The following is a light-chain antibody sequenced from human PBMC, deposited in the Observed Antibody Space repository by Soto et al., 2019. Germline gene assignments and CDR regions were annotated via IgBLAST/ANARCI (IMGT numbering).Light chain of an antibody. J-gene: IGLJ2*01. V-gene: IGLV2-14*01. CDR3: SSYTTRSTLV. CDR2: DVS. CDR1: SSDVGRYNF. Sequence: QSALTQPASVSGSPGQSITISCTGTSSDVGRYNFVSWYQQDPGKAPKLMIYDVSNRPSGVSNRFSGSKSGNTASLTISGLQAEDEADYYCSSYTTRSTLVFGGGTKLTVL.